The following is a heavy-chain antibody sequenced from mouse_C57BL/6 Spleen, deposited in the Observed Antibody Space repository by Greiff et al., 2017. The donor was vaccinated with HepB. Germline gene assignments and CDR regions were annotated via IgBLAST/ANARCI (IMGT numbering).Heavy chain of an antibody. D-gene: IGHD3-3*01. CDR3: ARGEGLV. V-gene: IGHV1-69*01. J-gene: IGHJ1*03. Sequence: VQLQQPGAELVMPGASVKLSCKASGYTFTSYWMHWVKQRPGQGLEWIGEIDPSDSYTNYNQKFKGKSTLTVDKSSSTAYMQLSCLTSEDSADYYCARGEGLVWGTGTTVTVSS. CDR2: IDPSDSYT. CDR1: GYTFTSYW.